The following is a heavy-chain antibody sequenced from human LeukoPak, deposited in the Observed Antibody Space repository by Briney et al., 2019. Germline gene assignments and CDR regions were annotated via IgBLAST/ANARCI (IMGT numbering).Heavy chain of an antibody. CDR1: GFNFGDFY. D-gene: IGHD1-26*01. CDR3: WRTIVGATVDWYFEP. CDR2: ISDRGSSK. V-gene: IGHV3-11*04. Sequence: PGASLRLSCAASGFNFGDFYMSWIRKAQGKGLEFISYISDRGSSKDYVDSVRGQFTIARDNANNALYLQMNIQRVEDTAIYYCWRTIVGATVDWYFEPWGRGTPVTVSS. J-gene: IGHJ2*01.